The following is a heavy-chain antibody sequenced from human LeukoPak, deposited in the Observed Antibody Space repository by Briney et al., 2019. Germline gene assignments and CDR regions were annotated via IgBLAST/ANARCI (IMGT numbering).Heavy chain of an antibody. V-gene: IGHV4-59*01. Sequence: SETLSLTCTVSGGSISSYYWSWIRQPPGKGLEWIGYIYYSGSTNYNPSLKSRVTISVDTSKNQFSLKLSSVTAADTAVYYCARELYPFGFGYWGQGTLVTVSS. CDR3: ARELYPFGFGY. J-gene: IGHJ4*02. D-gene: IGHD3-16*01. CDR1: GGSISSYY. CDR2: IYYSGST.